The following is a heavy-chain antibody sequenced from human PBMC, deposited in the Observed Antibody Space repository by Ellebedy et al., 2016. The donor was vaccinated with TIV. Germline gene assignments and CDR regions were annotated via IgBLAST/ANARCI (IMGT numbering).Heavy chain of an antibody. CDR1: GFPFSSDW. V-gene: IGHV3-7*01. D-gene: IGHD3-10*02. Sequence: GESLKISCAASGFPFSSDWMSWVRQAPGKGLEWVANIKQDGSEIYYLNSVKGRFTISRDNAKNSLYLQMNSLRAEDTAVYYCAGIADVRFDPWGQGTLVSVSS. CDR2: IKQDGSEI. CDR3: AGIADVRFDP. J-gene: IGHJ5*02.